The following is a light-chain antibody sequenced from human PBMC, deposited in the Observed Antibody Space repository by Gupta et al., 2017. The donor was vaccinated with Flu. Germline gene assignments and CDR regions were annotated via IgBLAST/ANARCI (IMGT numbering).Light chain of an antibody. CDR1: HTVTTAC. V-gene: IGKV3-20*01. Sequence: EIVLTPSPGTLSLSPGESATLSCSVTHTVTTACFAWYQQKQGKPARLLLHGTYRRARGITDRLSGSGAGTDFTLTTKRLETGEFEVYFCQQYDKLPFTFGHGTKVDFK. CDR3: QQYDKLPFT. J-gene: IGKJ3*01. CDR2: GTY.